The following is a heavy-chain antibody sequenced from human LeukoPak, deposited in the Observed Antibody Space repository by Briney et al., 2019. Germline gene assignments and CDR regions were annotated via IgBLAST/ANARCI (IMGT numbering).Heavy chain of an antibody. CDR2: IKQDGSEK. V-gene: IGHV3-7*01. J-gene: IGHJ5*02. CDR1: GFTFSSYW. D-gene: IGHD3-22*01. Sequence: GESLRLSCAASGFTFSSYWMTWVRQAPGKGQEWVANIKQDGSEKYYVDSVKGRFTISRDNAENSLYLQMNGLRVEDTAVYYCASTYYYGVWFDPWGQGTLVTVSS. CDR3: ASTYYYGVWFDP.